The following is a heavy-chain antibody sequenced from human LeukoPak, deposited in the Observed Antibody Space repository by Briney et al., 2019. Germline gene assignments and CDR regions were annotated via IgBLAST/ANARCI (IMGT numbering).Heavy chain of an antibody. V-gene: IGHV4-34*01. Sequence: SETLSLTCAVYGGSFSAYYWSWVRQPPGKGLEWIGEINHSGSTNYNPSLKSRVTMLVDTSKNQFSLKLSSVTAADTAVYYCARSRLYYDSSGYYDYWGQGTLVTVSS. J-gene: IGHJ4*02. D-gene: IGHD3-22*01. CDR1: GGSFSAYY. CDR3: ARSRLYYDSSGYYDY. CDR2: INHSGST.